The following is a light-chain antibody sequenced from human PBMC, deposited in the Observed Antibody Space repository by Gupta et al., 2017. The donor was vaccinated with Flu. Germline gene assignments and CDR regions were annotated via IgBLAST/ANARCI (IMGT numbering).Light chain of an antibody. CDR2: LIS. Sequence: DIVMTQSPLPLSVTPGEPAFISCRSSQSLLHGCGYTCLDWFLQKPGQSPPLLIYLISNRVSAVPDTSTGSRSVTYFPLKISVVAAEDVVVYCCRQSLQAPHTFGQGTRLELK. V-gene: IGKV2-28*01. J-gene: IGKJ5*01. CDR3: RQSLQAPHT. CDR1: QSLLHGCGYTC.